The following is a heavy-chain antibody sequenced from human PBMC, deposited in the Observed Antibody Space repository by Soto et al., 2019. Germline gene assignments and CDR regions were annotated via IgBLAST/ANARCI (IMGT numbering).Heavy chain of an antibody. CDR1: RGSFSSNA. D-gene: IGHD2-2*01. Sequence: GSSGKVSCKDSRGSFSSNAISWVRQAPGQGLEWMGGIIPIFGTANYAQKFQGRVTITADESASTAYMELSSLRSEDTAVYYCASLSEYCSSTNYPDPSAFDIWGQGTMVTVSS. V-gene: IGHV1-69*13. J-gene: IGHJ3*02. CDR3: ASLSEYCSSTNYPDPSAFDI. CDR2: IIPIFGTA.